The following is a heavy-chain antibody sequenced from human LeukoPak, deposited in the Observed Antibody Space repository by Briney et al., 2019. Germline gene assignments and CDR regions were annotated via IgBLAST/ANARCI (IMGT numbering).Heavy chain of an antibody. CDR1: GGSISSGGYY. J-gene: IGHJ3*02. CDR2: IYYSGST. V-gene: IGHV4-31*03. CDR3: ARWADSHDAFDI. Sequence: SETLSLTCTVSGGSISSGGYYWRWIRQHPGKGLEWIGYIYYSGSTYFNPSLKSRVTISVDTSKNQFSLKLSSVTAADTAVYYCARWADSHDAFDIWGQGTMVTVSS. D-gene: IGHD2-15*01.